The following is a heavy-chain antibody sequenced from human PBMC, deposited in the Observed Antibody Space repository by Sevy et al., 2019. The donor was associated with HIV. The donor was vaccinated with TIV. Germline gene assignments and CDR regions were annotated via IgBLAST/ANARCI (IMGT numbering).Heavy chain of an antibody. J-gene: IGHJ4*02. CDR1: GLTITTTG. Sequence: GGSLRLSCVASGLTITTTGMSWVRQAPGKGLEWVAGVTSDGATYYADSVRDRFTVSRDNSKNTLYLQLNSLRADDTAVFYCTGGDTTMITDLDYWGQGTLVTVSS. V-gene: IGHV3-23*01. D-gene: IGHD3-16*01. CDR2: VTSDGAT. CDR3: TGGDTTMITDLDY.